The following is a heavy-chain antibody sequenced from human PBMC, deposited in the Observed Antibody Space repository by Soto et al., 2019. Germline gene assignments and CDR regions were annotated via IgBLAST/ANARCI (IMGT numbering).Heavy chain of an antibody. CDR2: IIPIFGTA. V-gene: IGHV1-69*13. CDR1: GSTFSSYA. CDR3: AAMTRGYSYGEVDY. J-gene: IGHJ4*02. Sequence: ASVNVSCKASGSTFSSYAISWVRQAPGQGLEWMGGIIPIFGTANYAQKFQGRATITADESTSTAYMELSSLRSEDTAVYYCAAMTRGYSYGEVDYWGQGTLVTVSS. D-gene: IGHD5-18*01.